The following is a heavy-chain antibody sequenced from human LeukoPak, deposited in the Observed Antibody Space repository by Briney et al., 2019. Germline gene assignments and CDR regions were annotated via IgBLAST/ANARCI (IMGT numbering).Heavy chain of an antibody. Sequence: GRSLRLSCAASGFTFSSYGMHWVRQAPGKGLEWVAVISYDGGNKYYADSVKGRFTISRDNSKNTLYLQMNSLRAEDTAVYYCANGYCTNGVCYPYYYYYMDVWGKGTTVTVSS. D-gene: IGHD2-8*01. CDR1: GFTFSSYG. CDR3: ANGYCTNGVCYPYYYYYMDV. J-gene: IGHJ6*03. V-gene: IGHV3-30*18. CDR2: ISYDGGNK.